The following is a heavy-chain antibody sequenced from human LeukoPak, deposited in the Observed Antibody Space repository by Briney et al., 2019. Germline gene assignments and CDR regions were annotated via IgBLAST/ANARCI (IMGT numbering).Heavy chain of an antibody. CDR1: GFTFSSYA. V-gene: IGHV3-23*01. CDR2: ISGSGGST. D-gene: IGHD1-26*01. CDR3: AKGPQWELLTSFDY. Sequence: GGSLRLSCAASGFTFSSYAMSWVRQAPGKGLEWVSAISGSGGSTYYADSVKGRFTISRDNSKNTVYLQMNSLRAEDTAVYYCAKGPQWELLTSFDYWGQGTLVTVSS. J-gene: IGHJ4*02.